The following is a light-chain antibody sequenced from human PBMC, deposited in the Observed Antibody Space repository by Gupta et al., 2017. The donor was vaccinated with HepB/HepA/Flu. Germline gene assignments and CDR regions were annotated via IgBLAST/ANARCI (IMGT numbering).Light chain of an antibody. CDR1: SLRSSY. V-gene: IGLV3-19*01. Sequence: SSELTQDPAVSVALGQTVRITCQGDSLRSSYASWYQQKPGQAPVLVIYGKNNRPSGIPDRFSGSSSGNTAALTITGAQAEDEADYDCNSRDSSGNHPGVFGGGTKLTV. CDR2: GKN. J-gene: IGLJ3*02. CDR3: NSRDSSGNHPGV.